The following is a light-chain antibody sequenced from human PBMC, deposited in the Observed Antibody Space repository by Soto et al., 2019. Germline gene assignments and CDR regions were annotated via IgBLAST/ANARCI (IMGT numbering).Light chain of an antibody. CDR1: QSVSSSY. V-gene: IGKV3-20*01. J-gene: IGKJ1*01. CDR2: STS. Sequence: ENLLTQSPGTLSLSPGERATLSCRARQSVSSSYIAWHQQKPGQAPRLVIYSTSNRATGVPDRFSGSGSGTDFTLTISRLESDDFATYYCQRYNNWPSWTFGQGTKVDIK. CDR3: QRYNNWPSWT.